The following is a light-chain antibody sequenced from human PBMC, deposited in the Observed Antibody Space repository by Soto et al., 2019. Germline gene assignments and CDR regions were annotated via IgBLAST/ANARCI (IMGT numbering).Light chain of an antibody. V-gene: IGKV3-20*01. J-gene: IGKJ1*01. CDR2: GAS. CDR3: QQYGSSPPT. Sequence: TLSCRASQSISRYLAWYQQKPGQGPRLLIYGASSRATGTPDRFSGSGSGTDFTLTINRLEPEDFALYYCQQYGSSPPTFDEETKVDI. CDR1: QSISRY.